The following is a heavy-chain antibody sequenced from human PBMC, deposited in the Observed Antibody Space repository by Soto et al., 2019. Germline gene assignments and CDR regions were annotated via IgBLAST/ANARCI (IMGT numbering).Heavy chain of an antibody. V-gene: IGHV1-2*02. CDR2: INPNSGGT. CDR1: GYTFTGYY. CDR3: ARDLGGNGGYYYYGMDV. J-gene: IGHJ6*02. Sequence: ASVKVSCKASGYTFTGYYMHWVRQAPGQGLEWMGWINPNSGGTNYAQKFQGRVTMTRDTSISTAYMELSRLRSDDTAVYYCARDLGGNGGYYYYGMDVWGQGTTVTVS. D-gene: IGHD2-15*01.